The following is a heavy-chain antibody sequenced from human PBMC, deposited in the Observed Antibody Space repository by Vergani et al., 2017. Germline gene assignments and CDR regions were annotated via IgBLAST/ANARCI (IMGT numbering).Heavy chain of an antibody. CDR2: IWYDGSNK. CDR3: ARERIVVVPAAYYYYGMDV. J-gene: IGHJ6*02. D-gene: IGHD2-2*01. CDR1: GFSFGAYG. V-gene: IGHV3-33*01. Sequence: QVQLVESGGGVVQPGRSLRLSCAASGFSFGAYGMHWVRQAPGKGLEWVAVIWYDGSNKYYADSVKGRFTISRDNSKNTLYLQMNSLRAEDTAVYYCARERIVVVPAAYYYYGMDVWGQGTTVTVSS.